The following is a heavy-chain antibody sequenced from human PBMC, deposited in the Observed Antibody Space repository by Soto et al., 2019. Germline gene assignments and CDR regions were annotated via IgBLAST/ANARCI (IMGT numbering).Heavy chain of an antibody. Sequence: PSETLSLTCAVSGGSISSSNWWSWVRQPPGKGPEWIGYIYYSGRTYYNPSLKTRVTISIGTSKTQFSLKLSSVTAADTAVYYCARVQTLFGIINVFDYWGQGTRVTV. CDR2: IYYSGRT. D-gene: IGHD3-3*01. J-gene: IGHJ4*02. V-gene: IGHV4-4*02. CDR3: ARVQTLFGIINVFDY. CDR1: GGSISSSNW.